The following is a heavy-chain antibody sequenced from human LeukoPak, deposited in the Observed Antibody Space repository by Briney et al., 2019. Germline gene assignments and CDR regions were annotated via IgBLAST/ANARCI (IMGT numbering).Heavy chain of an antibody. V-gene: IGHV4-61*02. CDR2: IYTSGST. CDR3: ARGWLREDYYYYYMDV. Sequence: PSQTLSLTCTVSGGSISSGSYYWSWIRQPAGKGLEWIGRIYTSGSTNYNPSLKSRVTISVDTSKNQFSLKLSSVTAADTAVYYCARGWLREDYYYYYMDVWGKGTTVTISS. CDR1: GGSISSGSYY. J-gene: IGHJ6*03. D-gene: IGHD5-12*01.